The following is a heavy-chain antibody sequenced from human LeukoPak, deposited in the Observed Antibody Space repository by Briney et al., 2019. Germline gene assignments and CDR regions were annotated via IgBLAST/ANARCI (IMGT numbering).Heavy chain of an antibody. CDR1: GFTFSSYS. D-gene: IGHD2-2*01. J-gene: IGHJ4*02. CDR3: ARAGCSSTSCYPGNDY. Sequence: GGSLRLSCAASGFTFSSYSMNWVRQAPGKGLEWVSSISSSSSYIYYADSVKGRFTISRDNAKNSLYLQMNSLRAEDTAVYYCARAGCSSTSCYPGNDYWGQGTLVTVSS. V-gene: IGHV3-21*01. CDR2: ISSSSSYI.